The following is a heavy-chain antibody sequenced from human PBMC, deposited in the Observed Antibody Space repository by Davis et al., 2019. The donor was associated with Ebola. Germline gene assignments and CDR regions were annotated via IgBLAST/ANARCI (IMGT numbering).Heavy chain of an antibody. CDR2: INSDGSST. CDR1: GFTVSSDY. J-gene: IGHJ4*02. CDR3: AREGKYRDESRTFDY. Sequence: HTGGSLRLSCVASGFTVSSDYMSWVRQAPGKGLVWVSRINSDGSSTSYADSVKGRFTISRDNAKNTLYLQMNSLRAEDTAVYYCAREGKYRDESRTFDYWGQGTLVTVSS. V-gene: IGHV3-74*01. D-gene: IGHD2-2*01.